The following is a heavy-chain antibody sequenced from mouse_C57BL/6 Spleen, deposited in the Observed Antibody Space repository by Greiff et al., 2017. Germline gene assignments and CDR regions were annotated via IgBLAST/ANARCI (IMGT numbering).Heavy chain of an antibody. V-gene: IGHV1-64*01. D-gene: IGHD2-5*01. CDR3: ARWYSTPYAMDY. CDR2: IHPNSGST. CDR1: GYTFTSYW. J-gene: IGHJ4*01. Sequence: VKLQQPGAELVKPGASVKLSCKASGYTFTSYWMHWVKQRPGQGLEWIGMIHPNSGSTNYNEKFKSKATLTVDKSSSTAYMQLSSLTSEDSAVYYCARWYSTPYAMDYWGQGTSVTVSS.